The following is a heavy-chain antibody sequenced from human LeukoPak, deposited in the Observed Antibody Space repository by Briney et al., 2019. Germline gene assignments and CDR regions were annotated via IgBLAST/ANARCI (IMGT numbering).Heavy chain of an antibody. CDR2: IYYSGRT. D-gene: IGHD3-10*01. V-gene: IGHV4-39*07. J-gene: IGHJ4*02. CDR1: GGSINSSNYY. CDR3: ARDGPYYGSGTIRPRADY. Sequence: SETLSLTCTVSGGSINSSNYYWGWIRQSPGKGLEWIGSIYYSGRTYYNPSLKSRVTISVDTSKNQFSLKLSSVTAADTAVYYCARDGPYYGSGTIRPRADYWGQGTLVTVSS.